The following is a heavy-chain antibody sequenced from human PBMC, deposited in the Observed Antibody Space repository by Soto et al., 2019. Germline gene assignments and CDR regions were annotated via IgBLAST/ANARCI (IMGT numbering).Heavy chain of an antibody. CDR1: GGSVSGGSYC. V-gene: IGHV4-61*01. J-gene: IGHJ2*01. CDR2: VYNSGST. Sequence: QVQLQELGPGLVKPSETLSLTCTVSGGSVSGGSYCWSWIRQPPGKGLECIGYVYNSGSTTYNPSLTRXXTXSXXTSKNQFSLGLSSVTAADTAVYYCARVPLTPYFDLWGRGTLVTVSS. D-gene: IGHD3-9*01. CDR3: ARVPLTPYFDL.